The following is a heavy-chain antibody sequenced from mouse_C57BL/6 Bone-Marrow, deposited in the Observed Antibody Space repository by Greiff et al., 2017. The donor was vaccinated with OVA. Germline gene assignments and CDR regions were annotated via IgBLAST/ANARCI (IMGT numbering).Heavy chain of an antibody. D-gene: IGHD1-1*01. CDR2: INPNYGTT. J-gene: IGHJ1*03. V-gene: IGHV1-39*01. Sequence: VQLQQSGPELVKPGASVKISCKASGYSFTDYNMNWVKQSNGKSLEWIGVINPNYGTTSYNQKFKGKATLTVDQSSSTAYMQLNSLTSEDSADYYCAFYYGSSYRYFDVWGTGTTVTVSS. CDR1: GYSFTDYN. CDR3: AFYYGSSYRYFDV.